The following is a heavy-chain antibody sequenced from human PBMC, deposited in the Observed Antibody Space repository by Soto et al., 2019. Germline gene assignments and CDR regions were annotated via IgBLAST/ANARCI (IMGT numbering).Heavy chain of an antibody. CDR3: AREAQLLDYYYYYGMDV. J-gene: IGHJ6*01. CDR1: GFTFSSYA. CDR2: ISYDGSNK. V-gene: IGHV3-30-3*01. Sequence: QVQLVESGGGVVQPGRSLRLSCAASGFTFSSYAMHWVRQAPGKGLEWVAVISYDGSNKYYADAVKGRFTISRDNSKNTLYLQMNRLRAEDTAVYYCAREAQLLDYYYYYGMDVW. D-gene: IGHD2-2*01.